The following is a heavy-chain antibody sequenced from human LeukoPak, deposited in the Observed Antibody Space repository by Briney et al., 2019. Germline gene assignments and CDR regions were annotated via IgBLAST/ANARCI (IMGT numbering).Heavy chain of an antibody. CDR2: MNPNSGNT. V-gene: IGHV1-8*01. Sequence: GASVKVSCKASGYTFTSYDINWVRQATGQGLEWMGWMNPNSGNTGYAQKFQGRVTMTRNTSISTAYMKLSSLRSEDTAVYYCARGWASGARYNWFDPWGQGTLVTVSS. CDR3: ARGWASGARYNWFDP. D-gene: IGHD2-15*01. CDR1: GYTFTSYD. J-gene: IGHJ5*02.